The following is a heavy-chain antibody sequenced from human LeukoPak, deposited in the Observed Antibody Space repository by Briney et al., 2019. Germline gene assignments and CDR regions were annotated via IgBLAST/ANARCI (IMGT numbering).Heavy chain of an antibody. D-gene: IGHD1-26*01. CDR3: ARDRVSGSPDYYYYYMDV. J-gene: IGHJ6*03. V-gene: IGHV1-2*02. CDR2: INPNSGGT. Sequence: ASVKVSCKASGYTFTGYYMQWVRQAPGQGLEWMGWINPNSGGTNYAQKFQGRVTMTRDTSISTAYMELSRLRSDDTAVYYCARDRVSGSPDYYYYYMDVWGKGTTVTVSS. CDR1: GYTFTGYY.